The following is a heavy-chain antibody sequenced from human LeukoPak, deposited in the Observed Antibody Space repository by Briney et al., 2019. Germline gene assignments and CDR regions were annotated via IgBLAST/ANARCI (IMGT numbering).Heavy chain of an antibody. CDR1: GGSISSSSYY. Sequence: SETLSLTCTVSGGSISSSSYYWGWIRQPPGKGLEWIGGIYYSGYTYYNPSLKSRVTISVDTFKNQFSLRLSPVTAADTAAYYCARPRYCGSADCYGDAFDIWGQGTMVTVSS. J-gene: IGHJ3*02. CDR3: ARPRYCGSADCYGDAFDI. D-gene: IGHD2-2*01. V-gene: IGHV4-39*01. CDR2: IYYSGYT.